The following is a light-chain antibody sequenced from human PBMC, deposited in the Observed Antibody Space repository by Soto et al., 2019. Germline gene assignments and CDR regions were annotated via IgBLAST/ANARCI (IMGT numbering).Light chain of an antibody. J-gene: IGKJ1*01. CDR1: QSISSS. CDR3: QQYNSYSRT. V-gene: IGKV1-5*01. CDR2: DAS. Sequence: DIEMTQSPSTLPASVGNSVTITCRASQSISSSLAWYQQKPGKAPKLLIYDASSLESGVPSRFSGSRAGTEFTLTISSLQPDDFATYYCQQYNSYSRTFGQGTKVDIK.